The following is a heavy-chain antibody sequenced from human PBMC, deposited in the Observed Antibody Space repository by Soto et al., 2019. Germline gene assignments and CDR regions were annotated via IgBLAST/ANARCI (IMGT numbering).Heavy chain of an antibody. CDR3: ARREQWLTT. V-gene: IGHV6-1*01. Sequence: QIQLQQSGPGLVKPSQTLSLTCAISGDSVSSNSAAWNWIRQSPSRGLEWLGRTYFRSKWQYGYAVSVRSRITIKADTSKNQFSLQLSSVTPEDTAVYYCARREQWLTTWGQGTLVTVSS. CDR2: TYFRSKWQY. CDR1: GDSVSSNSAA. D-gene: IGHD6-19*01. J-gene: IGHJ5*02.